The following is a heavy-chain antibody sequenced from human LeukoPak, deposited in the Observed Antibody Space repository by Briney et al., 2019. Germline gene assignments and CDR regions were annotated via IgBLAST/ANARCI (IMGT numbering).Heavy chain of an antibody. CDR2: INPTSGET. J-gene: IGHJ4*02. V-gene: IGHV1-2*02. Sequence: GASVKVSCKASGYTFTGYYMHWVRQAPGQGLEWMGWINPTSGETNYAQKFQGRVTLTRDTSISTAYMDLTRLRSDDSAVYYCARDSPLGYCSGGNCHSDYWGQGTLVTVSS. CDR1: GYTFTGYY. CDR3: ARDSPLGYCSGGNCHSDY. D-gene: IGHD2-15*01.